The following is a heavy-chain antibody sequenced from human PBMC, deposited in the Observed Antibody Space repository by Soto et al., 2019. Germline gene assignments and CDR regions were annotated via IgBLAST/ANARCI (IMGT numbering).Heavy chain of an antibody. CDR1: GGSISSSSYY. J-gene: IGHJ6*03. CDR2: IYYSGST. CDR3: ARHYFCSGYYAGDDYYYMDV. V-gene: IGHV4-39*01. D-gene: IGHD3-3*01. Sequence: QLQLQESGPGLVKPSETLSLTCTVSGGSISSSSYYWGWIHQPPGKGLEWIGSIYYSGSTYYNPSLKSRFTKSVDTYKNHFSLKLSSVTAADPAVSYCARHYFCSGYYAGDDYYYMDVWGKGTTVTVS.